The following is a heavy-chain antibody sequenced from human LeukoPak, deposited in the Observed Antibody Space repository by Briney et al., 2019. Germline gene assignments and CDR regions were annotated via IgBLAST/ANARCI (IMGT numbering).Heavy chain of an antibody. CDR3: SMTEVVPAPYNWFDP. CDR1: GGTFSSYA. Sequence: GASVKVSCKASGGTFSSYAISWVRQAPGQGLEWMGGIIPIFGTANYAQKFQGRVTITADESTSTAYMELSSLRSEDTAVYYCSMTEVVPAPYNWFDPWGQGTLVTVSS. CDR2: IIPIFGTA. D-gene: IGHD2-2*01. V-gene: IGHV1-69*13. J-gene: IGHJ5*02.